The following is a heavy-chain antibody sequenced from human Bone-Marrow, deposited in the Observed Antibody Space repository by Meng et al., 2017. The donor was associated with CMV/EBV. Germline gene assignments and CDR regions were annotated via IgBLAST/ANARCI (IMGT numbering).Heavy chain of an antibody. D-gene: IGHD3-3*01. J-gene: IGHJ3*02. CDR3: ARDPPDFWSDDAFVI. CDR1: GFTFSSYW. CDR2: IKQDGSEK. Sequence: GESLKISCAASGFTFSSYWMSWVRQAPGKGLEWVANIKQDGSEKYYVDSVKGRFTISRDNDKKLLYLQMNSLRAEDTAVYYCARDPPDFWSDDAFVIWGPGKMVP. V-gene: IGHV3-7*01.